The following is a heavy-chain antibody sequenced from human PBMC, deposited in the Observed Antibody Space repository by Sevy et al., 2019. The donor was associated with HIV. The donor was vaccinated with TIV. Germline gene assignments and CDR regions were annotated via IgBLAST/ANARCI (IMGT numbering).Heavy chain of an antibody. J-gene: IGHJ3*02. CDR2: ISGSGGST. CDR1: GFTFSSYA. D-gene: IGHD2-21*02. CDR3: AKLSYCGGDCYPEGAFDI. V-gene: IGHV3-23*01. Sequence: GGSLRLSCAASGFTFSSYAMSWVRQAPGKGLEWVSAISGSGGSTYYADSVKGRFTISRDNSKNTLYLQMNSLRAEDTAVDYCAKLSYCGGDCYPEGAFDIWGQGTMVTVSS.